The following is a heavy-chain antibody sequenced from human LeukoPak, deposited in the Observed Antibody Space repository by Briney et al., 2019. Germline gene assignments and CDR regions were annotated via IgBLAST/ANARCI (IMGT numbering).Heavy chain of an antibody. V-gene: IGHV3-30*18. CDR2: ISYDGSNK. D-gene: IGHD2-2*01. CDR3: AKAAYDCSSASCYGPVGFDP. J-gene: IGHJ5*02. CDR1: GFTFSSYG. Sequence: GRSLRLSCAASGFTFSSYGMHWVRQAPGTGLGGVAVISYDGSNKYYADSVKRRFTISRDNSKNTLYLQMNSMRVEDTVVYYCAKAAYDCSSASCYGPVGFDPWGQGTLVTVSS.